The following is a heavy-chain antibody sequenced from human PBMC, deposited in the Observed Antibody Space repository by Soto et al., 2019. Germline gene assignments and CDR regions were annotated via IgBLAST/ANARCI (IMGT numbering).Heavy chain of an antibody. V-gene: IGHV3-23*01. CDR1: GFTFSDFA. CDR2: IYGGGNGP. CDR3: AKIEGMEPWAYACDY. J-gene: IGHJ4*02. D-gene: IGHD1-26*01. Sequence: EVQVLESGGGLVQPGGSLRLSCAATGFTFSDFAMSWVRQAPGKGLEWVSRIYGGGNGPHYADSVKGRVTISRDNSKNTLYLQMNSLRAEDTAVYYCAKIEGMEPWAYACDYWCQGTLVTVSS.